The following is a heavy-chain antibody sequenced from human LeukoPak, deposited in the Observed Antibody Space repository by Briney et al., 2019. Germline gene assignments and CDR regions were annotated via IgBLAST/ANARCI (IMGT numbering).Heavy chain of an antibody. CDR2: ISYDGSNK. CDR3: AKVTTVAGFDY. V-gene: IGHV3-30*18. Sequence: GRSLRLSCGACVYTLSRYGVQWARRAPGRGLVCVAVISYDGSNKYYADSVKGRFTISRDNSKNTPYLQMNSLRAEEPAVYYCAKVTTVAGFDYCGQGTLVTASS. CDR1: VYTLSRYG. D-gene: IGHD4-23*01. J-gene: IGHJ4*02.